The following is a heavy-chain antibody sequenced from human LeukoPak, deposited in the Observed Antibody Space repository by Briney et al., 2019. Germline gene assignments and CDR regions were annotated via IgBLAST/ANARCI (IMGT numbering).Heavy chain of an antibody. CDR1: GFTFSSYL. CDR2: INSDGTTT. J-gene: IGHJ4*02. V-gene: IGHV3-74*01. CDR3: AKDVGGTI. D-gene: IGHD1-26*01. Sequence: SGGSLRLSCAASGFTFSSYLMHWVRQAPGKGLVWVSRINSDGTTTTYADSVKGRFTISRDNAKSMVYLQMNSLRAEDTAVYYCAKDVGGTIWGQGTLVTVSS.